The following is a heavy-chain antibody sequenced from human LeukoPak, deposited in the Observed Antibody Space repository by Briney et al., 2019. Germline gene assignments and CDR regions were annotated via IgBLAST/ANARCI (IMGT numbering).Heavy chain of an antibody. CDR2: ISGSGGST. CDR1: GFTFSSYA. D-gene: IGHD2-21*01. CDR3: AKDVVVGLYRRFDY. J-gene: IGHJ4*02. V-gene: IGHV3-23*01. Sequence: GRSLRLSCAASGFTFSSYAMSWVRQAPGKGLEWVSAISGSGGSTYYADSVKGRFTISRDNSKNTLYLQMNSLRAEDTAVYYCAKDVVVGLYRRFDYWGQGTLVTVSS.